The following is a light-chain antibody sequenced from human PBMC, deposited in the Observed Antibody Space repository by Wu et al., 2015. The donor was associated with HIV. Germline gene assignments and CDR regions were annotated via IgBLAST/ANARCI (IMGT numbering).Light chain of an antibody. CDR2: DAS. Sequence: IVMTQSPDTLSVSPGERATLSCRASESVGTKLAWYQQKPGQAPRLLIYDASTRATGFPARFSGRGSETEFTLTISSMQSEDFAVYYCQQYATSPLAFGGGTKVEIK. CDR1: ESVGTK. CDR3: QQYATSPLA. J-gene: IGKJ4*01. V-gene: IGKV3-15*01.